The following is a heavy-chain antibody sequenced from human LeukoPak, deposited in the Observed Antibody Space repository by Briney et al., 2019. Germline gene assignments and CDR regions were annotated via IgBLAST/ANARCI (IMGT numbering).Heavy chain of an antibody. J-gene: IGHJ6*03. CDR1: GGSFSGYY. D-gene: IGHD3-9*01. V-gene: IGHV4-34*01. Sequence: SETLSLTCAVYGGSFSGYYWSWIRQPPGKGLEWIGEINHSGSTNYNPSLKSRVTISVDTSKNQFSLKLSSVTAADTAVYYCARGRGTHWFTAPNYYYYMDVWGKGTTVTVSS. CDR3: ARGRGTHWFTAPNYYYYMDV. CDR2: INHSGST.